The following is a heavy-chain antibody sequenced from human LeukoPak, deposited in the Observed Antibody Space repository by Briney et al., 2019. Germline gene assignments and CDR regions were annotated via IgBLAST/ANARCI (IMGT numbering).Heavy chain of an antibody. CDR1: GLTFRSYA. D-gene: IGHD3-9*01. CDR2: ISGSGGST. CDR3: ARSKFDQRYYFDY. J-gene: IGHJ4*02. Sequence: GGSLRLSCAASGLTFRSYAMSWVRQGPGKGLEWVSTISGSGGSTYYTDSVKGRFTISRDNSKNTLYLQMNSLRAEDTAVYYCARSKFDQRYYFDYWGQGTLVTVSS. V-gene: IGHV3-23*01.